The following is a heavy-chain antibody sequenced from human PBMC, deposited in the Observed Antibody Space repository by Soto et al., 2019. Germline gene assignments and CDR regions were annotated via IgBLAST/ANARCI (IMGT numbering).Heavy chain of an antibody. CDR3: ARERVAGYYYYGMDV. J-gene: IGHJ6*02. CDR2: ISYDGSNK. Sequence: QVQLVESGGGVVQPGRSLRLSCAASGFTFSSYAMHWVRQAPGKGLEWVAVISYDGSNKYYADSVKGRFTISRDNSKNSLYLQRNSLRAKDTAVYYCARERVAGYYYYGMDVWGQVPTVTVSS. D-gene: IGHD6-19*01. V-gene: IGHV3-30-3*01. CDR1: GFTFSSYA.